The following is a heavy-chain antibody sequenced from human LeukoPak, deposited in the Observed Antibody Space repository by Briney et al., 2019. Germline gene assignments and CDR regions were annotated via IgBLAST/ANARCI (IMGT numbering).Heavy chain of an antibody. Sequence: GRSLRLSCGASGFTFSSYAMHWVRQAPGKGLEWVAVISYDGSNKYYADSVKGRFTISRDNSKNTLYLQMNSLRAEDTAVYYCARDDSYYDILTGFYYYYGMDVWGQGTTVTVSS. CDR2: ISYDGSNK. V-gene: IGHV3-30-3*01. J-gene: IGHJ6*02. CDR1: GFTFSSYA. D-gene: IGHD3-9*01. CDR3: ARDDSYYDILTGFYYYYGMDV.